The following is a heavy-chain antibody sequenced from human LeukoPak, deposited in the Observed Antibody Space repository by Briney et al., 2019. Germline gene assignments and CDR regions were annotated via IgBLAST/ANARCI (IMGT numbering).Heavy chain of an antibody. J-gene: IGHJ3*02. CDR2: IKQDGSEK. CDR3: ASVTKSDAFDI. CDR1: GFTFSSYW. D-gene: IGHD4-17*01. V-gene: IGHV3-7*01. Sequence: PGGSLRLSCAASGFTFSSYWMSWVRQAPGKGLEWVANIKQDGSEKYYVDSVKGRFTISRDNAKNSLYLQMNSLRAEDTGVYYCASVTKSDAFDIWGQGTMVTVSS.